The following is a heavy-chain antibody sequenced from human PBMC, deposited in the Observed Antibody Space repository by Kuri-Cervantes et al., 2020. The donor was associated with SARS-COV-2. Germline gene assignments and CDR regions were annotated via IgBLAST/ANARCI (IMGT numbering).Heavy chain of an antibody. CDR3: ARERGPDADGFDI. J-gene: IGHJ3*02. Sequence: GESLKISCAASGFFFGAYSMHWVRQAPGKGLEWVAGLSFDGNNDYYTQSVEGRFTISRDNSNNTLFLHMDSLRGDDTAVYYCARERGPDADGFDIWGQGTMVTVSS. V-gene: IGHV3-30-3*01. CDR2: LSFDGNND. D-gene: IGHD3-10*01. CDR1: GFFFGAYS.